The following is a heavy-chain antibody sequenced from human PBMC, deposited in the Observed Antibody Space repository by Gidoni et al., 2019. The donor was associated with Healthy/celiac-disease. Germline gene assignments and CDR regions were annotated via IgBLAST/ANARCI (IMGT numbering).Heavy chain of an antibody. V-gene: IGHV4-34*01. CDR2: SNNSGSN. D-gene: IGHD3-22*01. CDR1: GGSFSGYY. Sequence: QVQLQQWGAGLLKPSETLSLTCAVYGGSFSGYYWSWIRQPPGKGLEWMGESNNSGSNNYTLSLKSLVTISVDTSKNQFALKLSSVTAADTDVYYCARETAYYYDSSGYYSSGRIDYWGQGTLVTVSS. J-gene: IGHJ4*02. CDR3: ARETAYYYDSSGYYSSGRIDY.